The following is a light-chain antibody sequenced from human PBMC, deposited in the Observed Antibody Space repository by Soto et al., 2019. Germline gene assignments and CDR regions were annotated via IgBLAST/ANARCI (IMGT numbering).Light chain of an antibody. J-gene: IGLJ1*01. CDR2: EVS. V-gene: IGLV2-14*01. CDR3: SSFTTSSSLYV. CDR1: SSDVGSYNY. Sequence: QSVLTQPASVSGSPGQSITISCTGTSSDVGSYNYVSWYQQHPGKAPKLMIYEVSNRPSGVSNRFSGSKSGSTASLTISGLQAEDEADYYCSSFTTSSSLYVFGSGPKVTVL.